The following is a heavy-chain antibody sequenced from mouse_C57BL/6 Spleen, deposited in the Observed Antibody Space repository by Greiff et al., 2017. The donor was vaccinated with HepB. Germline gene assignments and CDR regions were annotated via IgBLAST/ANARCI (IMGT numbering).Heavy chain of an antibody. J-gene: IGHJ2*01. CDR1: GFSLTSYG. D-gene: IGHD1-3*01. V-gene: IGHV2-9*02. CDR2: IWAGGST. CDR3: ARLEDI. Sequence: QVQLKESGPGLVAPSQSLSIPCTVSGFSLTSYGVHWVRQPPGKGLEWLGVIWAGGSTNYNSALMSRLSISKDNSKSQVFLKMNSHQTDDTAMSNCARLEDIWGQGTTLTVSS.